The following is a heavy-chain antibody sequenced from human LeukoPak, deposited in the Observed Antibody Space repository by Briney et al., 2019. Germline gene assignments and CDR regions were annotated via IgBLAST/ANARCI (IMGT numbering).Heavy chain of an antibody. CDR2: ISTGSSPI. CDR1: GFTFGTYA. Sequence: GGSLRLSCAASGFTFGTYAMNWVRQSPGKGLEGVSYISTGSSPIYYADSVKGRFTISRDNAKNSLYLQMHSLRAEDTAIYYCARGLFWFGELSYSMDVWGQGTTVTVSS. V-gene: IGHV3-48*01. CDR3: ARGLFWFGELSYSMDV. J-gene: IGHJ6*02. D-gene: IGHD3-10*01.